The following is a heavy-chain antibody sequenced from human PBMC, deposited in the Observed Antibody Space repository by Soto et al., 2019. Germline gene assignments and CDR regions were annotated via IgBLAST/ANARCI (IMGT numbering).Heavy chain of an antibody. J-gene: IGHJ4*02. CDR3: AKYSSSFDY. Sequence: PGGSMRLSCAASGFTFSSYAMSWVRPAPGKGLEWVSAISGSGGSTYYADSVKGRFTISRDNSKSTLYLQMNSLRAEDTAVYYCAKYSSSFDYWGQGTLVTVSS. CDR2: ISGSGGST. D-gene: IGHD6-6*01. CDR1: GFTFSSYA. V-gene: IGHV3-23*01.